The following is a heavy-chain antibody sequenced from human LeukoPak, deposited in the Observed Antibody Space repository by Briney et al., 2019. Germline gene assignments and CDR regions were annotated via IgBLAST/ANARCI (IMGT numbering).Heavy chain of an antibody. Sequence: ASVKVSCKASGYTFTSYGISWVRQAPGQGLEWMGWISANNGNTNYAQKVKGRVTMTTDTSKSTAYMELRSLRSDDTAVYYGAREGSRYSRKKYGVDVWGQGPTVTVSS. V-gene: IGHV1-18*01. J-gene: IGHJ6*02. D-gene: IGHD6-13*01. CDR1: GYTFTSYG. CDR3: AREGSRYSRKKYGVDV. CDR2: ISANNGNT.